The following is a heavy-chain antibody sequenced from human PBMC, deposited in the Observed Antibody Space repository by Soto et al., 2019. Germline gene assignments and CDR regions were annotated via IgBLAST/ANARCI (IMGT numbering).Heavy chain of an antibody. CDR1: GGTFSSYT. D-gene: IGHD1-26*01. V-gene: IGHV1-69*08. Sequence: QVQLVQSGAEVKKPGSSVKVSCKASGGTFSSYTISWVRQAPGQGLEWMGRIIPILGIANYAQKFQGRVTITADKSTSTAYMELSSLRSEDTAVYYCAREGGSYLSDYWGQGTLVTVSS. CDR3: AREGGSYLSDY. CDR2: IIPILGIA. J-gene: IGHJ4*02.